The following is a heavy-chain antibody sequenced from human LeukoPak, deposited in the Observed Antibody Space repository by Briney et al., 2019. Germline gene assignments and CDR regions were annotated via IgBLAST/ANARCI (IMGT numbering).Heavy chain of an antibody. CDR1: GGSFSGYY. D-gene: IGHD1/OR15-1a*01. CDR3: ARNNKYYYGMDV. V-gene: IGHV4-34*01. Sequence: SETLSLTCAVYGGSFSGYYWSWTRQPPGKGLEWIGEINHSGSTNYNPSLKSRVTISVDTSKNRFSLKLSSVTAADTAVYYCARNNKYYYGMDVWGQGTTVTVSS. J-gene: IGHJ6*02. CDR2: INHSGST.